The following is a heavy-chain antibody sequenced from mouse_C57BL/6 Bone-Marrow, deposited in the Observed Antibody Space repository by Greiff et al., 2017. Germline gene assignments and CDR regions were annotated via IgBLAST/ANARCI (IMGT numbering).Heavy chain of an antibody. V-gene: IGHV5-6*01. CDR3: ARHGGLRPLDY. CDR2: ISSGGSST. Sequence: EVHLVESGGDLVKPGGSLTLSCAASGFTFSSYGMSWVRQTPDKRLEWVATISSGGSSTYYPDSVKGRFTISRDNAKNTLYLQMSSLKSEDTAMYYCARHGGLRPLDYWGQGTTLTVSS. D-gene: IGHD2-4*01. CDR1: GFTFSSYG. J-gene: IGHJ2*01.